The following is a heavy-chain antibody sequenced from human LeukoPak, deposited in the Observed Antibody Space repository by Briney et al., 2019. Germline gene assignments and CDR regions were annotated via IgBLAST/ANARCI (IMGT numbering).Heavy chain of an antibody. CDR2: INHSGST. CDR3: ARDGYNSFDY. Sequence: SETLSLTCAVYGGSFSGYYWSWIRQPPGKGLEWIGEINHSGSTNHNPSLKSRVTISVDTSKNQFSLKLSSVTAADTAVYYCARDGYNSFDYWGQGTLVTVSS. CDR1: GGSFSGYY. V-gene: IGHV4-34*01. J-gene: IGHJ4*02. D-gene: IGHD5-24*01.